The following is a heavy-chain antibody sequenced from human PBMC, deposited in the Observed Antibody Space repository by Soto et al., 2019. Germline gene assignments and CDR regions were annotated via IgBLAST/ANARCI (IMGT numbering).Heavy chain of an antibody. CDR1: GGSISSYY. CDR2: IYYSGST. D-gene: IGHD3-16*01. CDR3: ARDPALGGPFDY. J-gene: IGHJ4*02. V-gene: IGHV4-59*01. Sequence: SETLSLTCTVSGGSISSYYWSWIRQPPGKGLEWIGYIYYSGSTNYNPSLKSRVTMTTDTSTSTAYMELRSLRSDDTAVYYCARDPALGGPFDYWGQGTLVTVSS.